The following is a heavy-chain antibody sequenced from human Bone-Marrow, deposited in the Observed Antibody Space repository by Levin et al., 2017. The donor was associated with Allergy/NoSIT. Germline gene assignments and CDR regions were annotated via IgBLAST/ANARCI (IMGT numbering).Heavy chain of an antibody. CDR3: ARSSEGYYDSSGYYWGGTGFDP. J-gene: IGHJ5*02. CDR1: GYSFTSYW. CDR2: IYPGDSDT. Sequence: GESLKISCKGSGYSFTSYWIGWVRQMPGKGLEWMGIIYPGDSDTRYSPSFQGQVTISADKSISTAYLQWSSLKASDTAMYYCARSSEGYYDSSGYYWGGTGFDPWGQGTLVTVSS. V-gene: IGHV5-51*01. D-gene: IGHD3-22*01.